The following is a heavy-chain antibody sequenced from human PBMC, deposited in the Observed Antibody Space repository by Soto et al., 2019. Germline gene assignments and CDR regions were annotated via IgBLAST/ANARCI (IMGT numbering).Heavy chain of an antibody. J-gene: IGHJ4*02. CDR2: ISGSGGST. Sequence: GGSLRLSCAASGFTFSSYAMSWVLQAPGKGLEWVSAISGSGGSTYYADSVKGRFTISRDNSKNTLYLQMNSLRAEDTAVYYCAKVFGYFDWLLSAAFDYWGQGTLVTVSP. CDR3: AKVFGYFDWLLSAAFDY. D-gene: IGHD3-9*01. CDR1: GFTFSSYA. V-gene: IGHV3-23*01.